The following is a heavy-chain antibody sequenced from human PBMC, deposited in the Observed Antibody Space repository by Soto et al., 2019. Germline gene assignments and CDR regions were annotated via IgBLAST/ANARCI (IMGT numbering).Heavy chain of an antibody. Sequence: GESLKISCKGSGYSFTSYWIGWVRQMPGKGLEWMGIIYPGDSDTRYSPSFQGQITISADKSISTAYLQWSSLKAPDTAMYYCARQANSSGHMFDPWGQGTLVTVSS. D-gene: IGHD5-18*01. V-gene: IGHV5-51*01. CDR3: ARQANSSGHMFDP. CDR1: GYSFTSYW. CDR2: IYPGDSDT. J-gene: IGHJ5*02.